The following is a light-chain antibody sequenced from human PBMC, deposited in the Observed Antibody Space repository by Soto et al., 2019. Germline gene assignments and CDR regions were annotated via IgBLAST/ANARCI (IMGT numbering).Light chain of an antibody. V-gene: IGKV1-5*03. J-gene: IGKJ2*01. CDR3: QQYHAYPYT. Sequence: DIQMTQPPSTLSASAGDRVTITCRASQSISGWLAWYQQRPGKAPKLLIHKASTLESGVPSRFSGSGSGTDFTLTIDSLQPDDFATYSCQQYHAYPYTFGQGTKLEIK. CDR2: KAS. CDR1: QSISGW.